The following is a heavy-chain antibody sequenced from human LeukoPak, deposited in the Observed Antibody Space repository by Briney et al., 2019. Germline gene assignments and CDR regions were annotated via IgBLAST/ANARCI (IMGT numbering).Heavy chain of an antibody. V-gene: IGHV1-58*02. D-gene: IGHD2-15*01. J-gene: IGHJ4*02. Sequence: SVKVSCKASVLTFTSSAMQWVRQARGQRLEWIGWIVVGSGNTNYAQKFQERVTITRDMSTSTAYMELSSLRSEDTAVYYCAAGWVCSGGSCYYYFDYWGQGTLVTVSS. CDR2: IVVGSGNT. CDR1: VLTFTSSA. CDR3: AAGWVCSGGSCYYYFDY.